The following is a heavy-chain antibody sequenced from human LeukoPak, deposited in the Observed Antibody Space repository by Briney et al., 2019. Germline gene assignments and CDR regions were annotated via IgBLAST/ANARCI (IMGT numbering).Heavy chain of an antibody. Sequence: ASVPVSCQASGYTLPSYDCNWVRQATGQGLEGMGWMNSNRGNSGYVQKLQGRVTMTRNTSISTAYLELSSLRSEDTAVYYCARGLEWWYYYGMDVWIQGTTVTVSS. J-gene: IGHJ6*02. CDR1: GYTLPSYD. CDR2: MNSNRGNS. V-gene: IGHV1-8*01. D-gene: IGHD2-15*01. CDR3: ARGLEWWYYYGMDV.